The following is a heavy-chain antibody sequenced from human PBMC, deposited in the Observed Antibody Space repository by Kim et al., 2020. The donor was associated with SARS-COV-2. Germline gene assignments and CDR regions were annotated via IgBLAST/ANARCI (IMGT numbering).Heavy chain of an antibody. V-gene: IGHV3-23*01. J-gene: IGHJ4*01. CDR2: ISGRDGST. CDR3: AKGYCTGPSCANFDY. D-gene: IGHD2-2*01. Sequence: GGSLRLSCAASGFTFSGSAMTWVRQAPGKGLEWVSAISGRDGSTYYADSVKGRFTISRDNSKNTLSLQMNNLRAEDTAVYYCAKGYCTGPSCANFDYWG. CDR1: GFTFSGSA.